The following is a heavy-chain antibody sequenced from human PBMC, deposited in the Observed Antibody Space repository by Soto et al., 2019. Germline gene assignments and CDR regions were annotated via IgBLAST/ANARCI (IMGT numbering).Heavy chain of an antibody. V-gene: IGHV1-69*06. J-gene: IGHJ5*02. Sequence: SVKVSCKASGGTFSSYAISWVRQAPGQGLEWMGGIIPIFGTANYAQKFQGRVTITADKSTSTAYMELSSLRSEDTAVYYCARLADAYDFWSGYPPWGQGTLVTVSS. CDR1: GGTFSSYA. D-gene: IGHD3-3*01. CDR2: IIPIFGTA. CDR3: ARLADAYDFWSGYPP.